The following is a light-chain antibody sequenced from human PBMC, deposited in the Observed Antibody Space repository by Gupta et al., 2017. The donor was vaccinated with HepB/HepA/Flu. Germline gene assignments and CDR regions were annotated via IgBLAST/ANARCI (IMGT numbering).Light chain of an antibody. Sequence: QSVLTQPPSVSGAPGQSVTLSCTGSSSNMGAVYDVYGYQQLPGTAPKLLISGNTNRPSGVPDRFSGSKSGTSASLAITGLQAEDEADYYCQSYDSSLSVSVFGGGTKLTVL. J-gene: IGLJ3*02. CDR3: QSYDSSLSVSV. CDR2: GNT. CDR1: SSNMGAVYD. V-gene: IGLV1-40*01.